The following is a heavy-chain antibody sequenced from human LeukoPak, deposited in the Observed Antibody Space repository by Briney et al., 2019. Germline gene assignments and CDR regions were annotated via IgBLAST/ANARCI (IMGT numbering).Heavy chain of an antibody. CDR1: GYTLTELS. CDR3: ATVYTQRQLVIFDY. J-gene: IGHJ4*02. V-gene: IGHV1-24*01. CDR2: FDPEDGET. Sequence: ASVKVSCKVSGYTLTELSMHWVRQAPGKGLEWMGGFDPEDGETIYAQKFQGRVTMTEDTSTDTAYMELSSLRSEDTAVYYCATVYTQRQLVIFDYWGQGTLVTVSS. D-gene: IGHD6-13*01.